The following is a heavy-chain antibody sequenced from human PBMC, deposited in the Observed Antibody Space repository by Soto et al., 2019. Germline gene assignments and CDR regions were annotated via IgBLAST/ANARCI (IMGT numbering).Heavy chain of an antibody. CDR1: GFSFSIYS. CDR3: AKSRGDRWTTYYFES. Sequence: EMQLLESGGGLVQPGGSLKLSCAASGFSFSIYSMSWVRQPPGKGLEWVSGISGSGESKHYADSVRGRFAISRDNSRKTLYLQMNNVRAEYTAVYYCAKSRGDRWTTYYFESWGQGTLITVSS. D-gene: IGHD4-17*01. CDR2: ISGSGESK. V-gene: IGHV3-23*01. J-gene: IGHJ4*02.